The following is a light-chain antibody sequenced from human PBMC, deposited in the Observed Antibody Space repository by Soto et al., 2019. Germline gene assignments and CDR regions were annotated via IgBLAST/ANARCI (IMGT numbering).Light chain of an antibody. V-gene: IGKV3-20*01. CDR1: QSVSSSS. Sequence: EIVLTQSPGTLVLSPGERATPSCRASQSVSSSSLAWYQQKRGQAPRLLIHDASSRATGIPDRFSGSGSGTDFTLTISRLEPEDFAVYYCQQYGGSPRTFGQGTKVDIK. CDR3: QQYGGSPRT. CDR2: DAS. J-gene: IGKJ1*01.